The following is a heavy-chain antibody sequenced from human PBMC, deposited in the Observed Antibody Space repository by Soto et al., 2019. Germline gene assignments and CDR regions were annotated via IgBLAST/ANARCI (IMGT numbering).Heavy chain of an antibody. J-gene: IGHJ6*02. D-gene: IGHD2-2*01. CDR1: GYTFTSYG. CDR2: ISAYNGNT. V-gene: IGHV1-18*01. Sequence: QVQLVQSGAEVKKPGASVKVSCKASGYTFTSYGISWVRQAPGQGLEWMGWISAYNGNTNYAQKLQGRVTMTTDTTTSTAYMEQRSLRSDHTAVYYCARGGYCISTSCSRYFFGMDVWGQGTTVTVSS. CDR3: ARGGYCISTSCSRYFFGMDV.